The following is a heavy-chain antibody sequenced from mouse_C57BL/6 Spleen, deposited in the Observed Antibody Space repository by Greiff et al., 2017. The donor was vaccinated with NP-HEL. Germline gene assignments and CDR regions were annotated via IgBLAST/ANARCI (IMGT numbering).Heavy chain of an antibody. J-gene: IGHJ2*01. CDR1: GYTFTSYW. Sequence: VQLQQPGAELVKPGASVKLSCKASGYTFTSYWMHWVKQRPGQGLEWIGMIHPNSGSTNYNEKFKSKATLTVDKSPSTAYMQLSSLTSEDSAVYYCARCTTVVAPYFDYWGQGTTLTVSS. CDR3: ARCTTVVAPYFDY. D-gene: IGHD1-1*01. CDR2: IHPNSGST. V-gene: IGHV1-64*01.